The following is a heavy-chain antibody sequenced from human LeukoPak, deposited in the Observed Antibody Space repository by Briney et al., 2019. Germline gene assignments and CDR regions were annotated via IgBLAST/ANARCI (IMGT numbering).Heavy chain of an antibody. CDR3: AKDTLVAAGGISYGFDV. V-gene: IGHV3-7*03. Sequence: GGSLRLSCAASGFTLSYYWMSWVRQAPGKGLEWVANIKQDGSEKYYVDSVRGRSTISRDNAKNSLFLQMSRLTPEDTAFYYCAKDTLVAAGGISYGFDVWGQGTMVTVSS. CDR2: IKQDGSEK. J-gene: IGHJ3*01. D-gene: IGHD4/OR15-4a*01. CDR1: GFTLSYYW.